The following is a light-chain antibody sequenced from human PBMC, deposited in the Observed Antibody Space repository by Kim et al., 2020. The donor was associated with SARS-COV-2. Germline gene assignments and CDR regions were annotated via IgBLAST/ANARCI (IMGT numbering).Light chain of an antibody. J-gene: IGKJ1*01. Sequence: VGDRVTITCQASQDISNYLNWYQQKPGKAPKLLIYDASNLETGVPSRFSGSGSGTDFTFTISSLQPEDIATYYCQQYDNLLPWTFGQGTKVDIK. CDR1: QDISNY. CDR2: DAS. CDR3: QQYDNLLPWT. V-gene: IGKV1-33*01.